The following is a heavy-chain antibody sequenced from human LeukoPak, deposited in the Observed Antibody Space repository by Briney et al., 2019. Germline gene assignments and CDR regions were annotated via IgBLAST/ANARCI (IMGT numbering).Heavy chain of an antibody. J-gene: IGHJ5*02. CDR2: IYPGDSQT. CDR1: GYSFTNYW. V-gene: IGHV5-51*01. Sequence: GDSLKTSCEAVGYSFTNYWIGCVRQMRGEWLEWMGIIYPGDSQTTYSPSFEGQVTISADKSISTAYLQWNSLKASDTAMYYCARRSDFRNWFEPWGLGTLVTVSA. CDR3: ARRSDFRNWFEP. D-gene: IGHD2-21*02.